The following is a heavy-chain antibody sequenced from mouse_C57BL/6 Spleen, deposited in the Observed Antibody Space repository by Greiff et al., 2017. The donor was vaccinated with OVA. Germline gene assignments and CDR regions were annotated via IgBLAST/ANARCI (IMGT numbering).Heavy chain of an antibody. CDR1: GCTFTSYW. J-gene: IGHJ1*03. D-gene: IGHD2-5*01. V-gene: IGHV1-72*01. CDR3: ARSGYSNYVSWYFDV. CDR2: IDPNSGGT. Sequence: QVQLKQPGAELVKPGASVKLSCKASGCTFTSYWMHWVKQRPGRGLEWIGRIDPNSGGTKYNEKFKSKATLTVDKPSSTAYMQLSSLTSEDSAVYYCARSGYSNYVSWYFDVWGTGTTVTVSS.